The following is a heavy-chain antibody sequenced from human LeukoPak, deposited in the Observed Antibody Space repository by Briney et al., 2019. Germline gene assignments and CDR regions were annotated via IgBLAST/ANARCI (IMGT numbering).Heavy chain of an antibody. V-gene: IGHV3-30*04. J-gene: IGHJ4*02. CDR3: AREGSRGYGYGYFDY. CDR2: ISYDGSNK. CDR1: GFTFSSYA. Sequence: GGSLRLSCAASGFTFSSYAMHWVRQAPGKGLEWVAVISYDGSNKYYADSVKGRFTISRDNSKNTLYLQMNSLRAEDTAVYYCAREGSRGYGYGYFDYWGQGTLVTVSS. D-gene: IGHD5-18*01.